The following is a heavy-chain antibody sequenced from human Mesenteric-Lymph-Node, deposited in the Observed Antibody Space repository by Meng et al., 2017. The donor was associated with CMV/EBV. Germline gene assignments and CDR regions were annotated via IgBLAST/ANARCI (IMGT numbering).Heavy chain of an antibody. CDR2: IYHDGST. Sequence: SETLSLTCSVSRGSIGSSNWWSWVRQPPGKGRERIGEIYHDGSTLYNPSLRSRVVISIDKSKNQFSLNLRSVTAADTAVYFCARGDHTQVWGGYYDYWGQGILVTVSS. V-gene: IGHV4-4*02. J-gene: IGHJ4*02. CDR3: ARGDHTQVWGGYYDY. CDR1: RGSIGSSNW. D-gene: IGHD3-3*01.